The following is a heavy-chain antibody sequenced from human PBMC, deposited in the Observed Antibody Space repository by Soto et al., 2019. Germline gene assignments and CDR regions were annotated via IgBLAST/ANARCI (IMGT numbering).Heavy chain of an antibody. CDR1: GGSLSSYY. D-gene: IGHD5-12*01. CDR2: IYYSGST. J-gene: IGHJ4*02. CDR3: AAGGGLPRYY. Sequence: SETLSLTCTVSGGSLSSYYWSWIRQPPGKGLENIGNIYYSGSTTYNPSLKSRVTISVDTSKNQFSLKLSSVTAADTAVYYCAAGGGLPRYYWGQGTLVTVSS. V-gene: IGHV4-59*08.